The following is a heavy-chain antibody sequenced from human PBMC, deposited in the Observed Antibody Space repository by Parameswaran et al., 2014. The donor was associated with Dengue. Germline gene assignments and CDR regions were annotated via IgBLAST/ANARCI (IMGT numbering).Heavy chain of an antibody. Sequence: WVRQAPGQGLEWMGWINPNSGGTNYAQKFQGRVTMTRDTSISTAYMELSRLRSDDTAVYYCAREVYGSGSYFDAFDIWGQGDNGHRLL. CDR3: AREVYGSGSYFDAFDI. CDR2: INPNSGGT. D-gene: IGHD3-10*01. J-gene: IGHJ3*02. V-gene: IGHV1-2*02.